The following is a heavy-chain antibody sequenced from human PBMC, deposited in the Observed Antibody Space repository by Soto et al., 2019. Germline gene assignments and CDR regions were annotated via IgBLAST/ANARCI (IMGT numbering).Heavy chain of an antibody. CDR1: GGSISSTDYC. V-gene: IGHV4-39*01. J-gene: IGHJ4*02. D-gene: IGHD2-2*01. Sequence: SETRSLTCIVSGGSISSTDYCWGWIRQPPGKGLEWIGTIHYSGSTYYSRSLQSRVTISVDTSKNQFSLKLSSVTAADTAVYYCARRSPRCTSSSCNFDYWGQGTLVTVS. CDR2: IHYSGST. CDR3: ARRSPRCTSSSCNFDY.